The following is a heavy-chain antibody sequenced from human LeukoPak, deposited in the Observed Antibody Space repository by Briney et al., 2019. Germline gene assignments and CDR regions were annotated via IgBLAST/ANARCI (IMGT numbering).Heavy chain of an antibody. V-gene: IGHV1-69*04. D-gene: IGHD7-27*01. J-gene: IGHJ3*02. CDR3: ARHNSWGIDAFDI. CDR1: GGTFSSYA. Sequence: SVKVSCKASGGTFSSYAISWVRQAPGQGLEWMGRIIPILGIANYAQKFQGRVTITADKSTSTAYMELSSLRSEDTAVYYCARHNSWGIDAFDIWGQGTMVTVSS. CDR2: IIPILGIA.